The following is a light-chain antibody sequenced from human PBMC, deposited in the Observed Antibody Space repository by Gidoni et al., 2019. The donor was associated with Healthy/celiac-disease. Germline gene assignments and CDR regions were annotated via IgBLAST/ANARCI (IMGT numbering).Light chain of an antibody. CDR3: QQYGSSPT. J-gene: IGKJ2*01. Sequence: EIVLTHSPGTLSLSPGESATLSCRASQRVSSSYLAWYQQKPGQAPRLLIYGASSRATGIPDRFSGSGSGTDFTLTISRLEPEDFAVYYGQQYGSSPTFGQXTKLEIK. CDR1: QRVSSSY. V-gene: IGKV3-20*01. CDR2: GAS.